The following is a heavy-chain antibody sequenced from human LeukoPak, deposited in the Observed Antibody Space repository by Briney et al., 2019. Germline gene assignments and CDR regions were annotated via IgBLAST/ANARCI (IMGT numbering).Heavy chain of an antibody. J-gene: IGHJ1*01. V-gene: IGHV1-8*03. Sequence: ASVKVSCKASGGTFSSYAINWVRQATGQGLEWMGWMNPNSGNTGYAQKFQGRVTITRNTSISTAYMELSSLRSEDTAVYYCARGLSGGSYSNYFQHWGQGTLVTVSS. D-gene: IGHD1-26*01. CDR3: ARGLSGGSYSNYFQH. CDR1: GGTFSSYA. CDR2: MNPNSGNT.